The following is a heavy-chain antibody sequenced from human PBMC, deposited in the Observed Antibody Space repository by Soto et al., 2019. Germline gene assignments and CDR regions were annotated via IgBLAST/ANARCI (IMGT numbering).Heavy chain of an antibody. CDR1: GGTFSSYA. CDR2: IIPIFGTA. J-gene: IGHJ6*02. CDR3: ARGGITMVRGVLLVGYYYGMDV. D-gene: IGHD3-10*01. V-gene: IGHV1-69*13. Sequence: ASVKVSCKASGGTFSSYAISWVRQAPGQGLEWMGGIIPIFGTANYAQKFQGRVTITADESTSTAYMELSSLRSEDTAVYYCARGGITMVRGVLLVGYYYGMDVWGQGTTVTVSS.